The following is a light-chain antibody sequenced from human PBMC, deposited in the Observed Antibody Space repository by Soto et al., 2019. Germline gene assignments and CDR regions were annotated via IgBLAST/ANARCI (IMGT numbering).Light chain of an antibody. V-gene: IGKV1-6*01. CDR2: AAS. CDR1: QGIRND. CDR3: LQDYSYPWT. J-gene: IGKJ1*01. Sequence: IRMTQSPSLFSASTGDRVTIPCRASQGIRNDLGWYQQKPGKAPKLLIYAASSLQSGVPSRFSGSASGTDFTLTISSLQPEDFATYYCLQDYSYPWTFGQGTKVDIK.